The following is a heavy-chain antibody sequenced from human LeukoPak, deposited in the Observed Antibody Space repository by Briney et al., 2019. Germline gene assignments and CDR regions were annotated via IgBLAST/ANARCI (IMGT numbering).Heavy chain of an antibody. V-gene: IGHV1-18*01. CDR3: ARDHRWYCSSTSCSSDY. Sequence: ASVKVSCKASGYTFTSYGISWMRQAPGQGLEWMGWISAYNGNTNYAQKLQGRVTMTTDTSTSTAYMELRSLRSDDTAVYYCARDHRWYCSSTSCSSDYWGQGTLVTVSS. J-gene: IGHJ4*02. D-gene: IGHD2-2*01. CDR2: ISAYNGNT. CDR1: GYTFTSYG.